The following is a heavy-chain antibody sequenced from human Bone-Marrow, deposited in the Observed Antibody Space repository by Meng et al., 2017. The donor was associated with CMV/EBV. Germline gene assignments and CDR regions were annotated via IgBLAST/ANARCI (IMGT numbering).Heavy chain of an antibody. Sequence: GESLKISCAASGFTFSSYSMNWVRQAPGEGLEWVSYISSSSSTIYYADSVKGRFTISRDNAKNSLYLQMNSLRAEDTAVYYCARSRLRDFDYWGQGTLVTVSS. CDR3: ARSRLRDFDY. D-gene: IGHD3-16*01. J-gene: IGHJ4*02. V-gene: IGHV3-48*04. CDR2: ISSSSSTI. CDR1: GFTFSSYS.